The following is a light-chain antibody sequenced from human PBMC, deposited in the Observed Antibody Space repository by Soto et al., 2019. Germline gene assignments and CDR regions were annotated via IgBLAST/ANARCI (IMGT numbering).Light chain of an antibody. V-gene: IGKV3-20*01. CDR1: QSVRSNY. J-gene: IGKJ2*01. CDR3: QQYGGSPYT. Sequence: EIVLTQCPGTLSLSPGERATLSCRASQSVRSNYLAWDQQKPGQAPRLLIYGASSRATGIPDRFSGTGSGTDFTLTISRLEPEDFAVYYCQQYGGSPYTFGQGTKLEIK. CDR2: GAS.